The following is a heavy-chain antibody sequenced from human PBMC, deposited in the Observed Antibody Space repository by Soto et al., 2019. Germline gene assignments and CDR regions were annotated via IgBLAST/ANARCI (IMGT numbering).Heavy chain of an antibody. J-gene: IGHJ6*02. D-gene: IGHD3-10*01. CDR1: GYTFTGHY. CDR2: LKSDNGGT. Sequence: QVQLVQSGAQVKPPGASVKVSCKASGYTFTGHYMHWVRQVSGKRLEHLGWLKSDNGGTYYAPKFEGRVTFTRDTSTSAAYVEVSGLQADDTAVYFCARDLCPLGSGSACPLYGLDIWGQGTTVVVS. V-gene: IGHV1-2*02. CDR3: ARDLCPLGSGSACPLYGLDI.